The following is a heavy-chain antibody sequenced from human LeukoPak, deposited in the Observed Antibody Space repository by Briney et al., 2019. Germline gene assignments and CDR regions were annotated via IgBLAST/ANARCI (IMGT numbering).Heavy chain of an antibody. CDR1: GFTVSSNY. D-gene: IGHD3-10*01. V-gene: IGHV3-66*01. Sequence: PGGSLRLSCAASGFTVSSNYMSWVRQAPGKGLEWVSVIYSGGSTYYADSVKGRFTISRDNSKNTLYLQMNSLRAEDTVVYYCARDGSGSYYSGWGQGTLVTVSS. CDR2: IYSGGST. CDR3: ARDGSGSYYSG. J-gene: IGHJ4*02.